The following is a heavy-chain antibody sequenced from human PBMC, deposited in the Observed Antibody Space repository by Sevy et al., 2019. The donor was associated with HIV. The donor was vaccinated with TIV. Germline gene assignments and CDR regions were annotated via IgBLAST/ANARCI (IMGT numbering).Heavy chain of an antibody. CDR2: ISSSGSTI. V-gene: IGHV3-48*03. Sequence: GGSLRLSCTASGFTFSSYEMNWVRQAPGKGLEWVLYISSSGSTIYYADSVKGRFTISRDNAKNSLYLQMNSLRAEDTAVYYCARDGPYYYDSSGFRVYYMDVWGKWTTVTVSS. D-gene: IGHD3-22*01. CDR3: ARDGPYYYDSSGFRVYYMDV. J-gene: IGHJ6*03. CDR1: GFTFSSYE.